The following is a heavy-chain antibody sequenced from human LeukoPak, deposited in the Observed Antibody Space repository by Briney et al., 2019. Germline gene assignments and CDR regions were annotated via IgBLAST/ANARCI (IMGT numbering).Heavy chain of an antibody. D-gene: IGHD6-19*01. CDR2: ISAYNNYT. CDR1: GYTFTGYI. CDR3: VRILQWLVGGEDF. J-gene: IGHJ4*02. V-gene: IGHV1-18*01. Sequence: ASVKVSCKASGYTFTGYIIGWVRQAPGQGLEWLGWISAYNNYTNYAEKFQGRVTMTTDTSTSTAYMDLRSLKSDDTAVYYCVRILQWLVGGEDFWGQGTLVTVSS.